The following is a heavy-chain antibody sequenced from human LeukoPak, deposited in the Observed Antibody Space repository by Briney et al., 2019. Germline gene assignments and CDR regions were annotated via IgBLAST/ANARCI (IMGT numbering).Heavy chain of an antibody. CDR3: ARGLGDSSGYYYSDN. CDR1: GFTFSGSA. J-gene: IGHJ4*02. CDR2: IRSKDNSYAT. Sequence: GGSLRLSCAASGFTFSGSAMHWVRQASGKGLEWVGRIRSKDNSYATAYGASVKGRFTISRDDSKNTAYLQMNSLKIEDTAVYYCARGLGDSSGYYYSDNWGQGTLVTVSS. V-gene: IGHV3-73*01. D-gene: IGHD3-22*01.